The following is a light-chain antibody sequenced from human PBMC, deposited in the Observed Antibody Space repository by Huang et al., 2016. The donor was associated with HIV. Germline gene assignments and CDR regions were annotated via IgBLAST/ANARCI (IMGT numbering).Light chain of an antibody. CDR1: QSVYSSSTSKDY. Sequence: DIIMTQSPDSLAVSLRERATLNCRSSQSVYSSSTSKDYMAWFQQKPGQPPRLLLFWASTREAGVPDRFSGGGSGTHFTLTIANLEAEDAAIYYCQQYYSSPQTFGQGTRVEVK. CDR2: WAS. V-gene: IGKV4-1*01. CDR3: QQYYSSPQT. J-gene: IGKJ1*01.